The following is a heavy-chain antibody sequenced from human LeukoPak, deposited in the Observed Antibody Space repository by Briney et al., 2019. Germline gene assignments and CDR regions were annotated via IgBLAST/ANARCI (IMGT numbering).Heavy chain of an antibody. D-gene: IGHD2-8*02. CDR1: GFTFSSYG. CDR3: ARDRSRVLDY. CDR2: INPKSGNT. V-gene: IGHV1-2*02. J-gene: IGHJ4*02. Sequence: GGSLRLSCAASGFTFSSYGMHWVRQAPGQGLEWMGWINPKSGNTDYAQKFQGRVTMTRDTSITTVYMELNRLRSDDTAVYYCARDRSRVLDYWGQGTLVIVSS.